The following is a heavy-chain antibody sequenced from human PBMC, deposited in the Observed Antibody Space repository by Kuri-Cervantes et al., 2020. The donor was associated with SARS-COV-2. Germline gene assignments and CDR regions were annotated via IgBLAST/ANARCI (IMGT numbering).Heavy chain of an antibody. D-gene: IGHD3-10*01. J-gene: IGHJ4*02. V-gene: IGHV1-2*02. CDR2: INPNSGGT. CDR1: GYTFTGYY. CDR3: ARSAESGGLGELLVDY. Sequence: ASVKVSCKASGYTFTGYYMHWVRQAPGQGLEWMGWINPNSGGTNYAQKFQGRVTMTRDTSISTAYMELSRLRSDDTAVYYCARSAESGGLGELLVDYWGQGTLVTVSS.